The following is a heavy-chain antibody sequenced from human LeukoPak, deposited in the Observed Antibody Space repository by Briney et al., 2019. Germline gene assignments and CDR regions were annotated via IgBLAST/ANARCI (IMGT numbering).Heavy chain of an antibody. J-gene: IGHJ4*02. V-gene: IGHV3-43*02. D-gene: IGHD2/OR15-2a*01. Sequence: GGSLRLSCAASGFHFRDFSMHWVRQVPGKGLEWVSLVSGDGDTTHYADSVKGRFSISRDNNKNSLFLQMNSLRVEDTAFYYCAKGNNSLSFNFDYWGQGALVTVSS. CDR1: GFHFRDFS. CDR2: VSGDGDTT. CDR3: AKGNNSLSFNFDY.